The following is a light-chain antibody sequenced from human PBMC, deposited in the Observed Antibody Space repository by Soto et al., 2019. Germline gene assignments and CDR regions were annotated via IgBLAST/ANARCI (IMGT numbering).Light chain of an antibody. CDR1: QDIGSV. Sequence: AIRMTQSPSSLSASTGDTVTITCRASQDIGSVLAWYQQKPGTAPKVLISGASNLHGGVPSRFSGSGSRTDFTLTITHLQSEDFAVYYCQQRSNWPPGLTFGGGTKVDIK. CDR3: QQRSNWPPGLT. CDR2: GAS. J-gene: IGKJ4*01. V-gene: IGKV1-8*01.